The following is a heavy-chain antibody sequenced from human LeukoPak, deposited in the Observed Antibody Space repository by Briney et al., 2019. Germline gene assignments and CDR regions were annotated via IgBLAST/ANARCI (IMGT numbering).Heavy chain of an antibody. J-gene: IGHJ4*02. V-gene: IGHV3-66*01. CDR2: IYSDGSS. CDR1: GFTVSSNY. Sequence: TGGSLRLSCAASGFTVSSNYMSWVRQAPGKGLEWVSVIYSDGSSYYADSVKGRFTISRDNSKNTLYLQMNSLRAEDTAVYYCARGLPLVFDYWGQGTLVTVCS. CDR3: ARGLPLVFDY.